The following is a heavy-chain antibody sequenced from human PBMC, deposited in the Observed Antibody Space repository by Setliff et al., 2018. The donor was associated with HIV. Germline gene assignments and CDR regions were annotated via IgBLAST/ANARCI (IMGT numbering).Heavy chain of an antibody. J-gene: IGHJ4*02. CDR3: ARGSFIGDYYYFDY. CDR1: GGSISTYF. D-gene: IGHD3-10*01. V-gene: IGHV4-4*08. Sequence: SETLSLTCTVSGGSISTYFWTWIRQPPGKGLEWIGYIYTSGSTNYNPSLKSRVTISVDTSKNQFSLKLSSVTAADTAVYYCARGSFIGDYYYFDYWGQGALVTVSS. CDR2: IYTSGST.